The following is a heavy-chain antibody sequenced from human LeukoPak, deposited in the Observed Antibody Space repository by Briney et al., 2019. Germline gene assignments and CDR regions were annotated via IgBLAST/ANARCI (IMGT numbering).Heavy chain of an antibody. CDR3: ASYCGGDCYSWGAFDI. D-gene: IGHD2-21*02. CDR2: IYHSGST. V-gene: IGHV4-4*02. CDR1: GGSISSSNW. J-gene: IGHJ3*02. Sequence: PSGTLSLTCAVSGGSISSSNWWSWVRLPPGKGLEWIGEIYHSGSTNYNPSLKSRVTISVDKSKNQFSLKLSSVTAADTAVYYCASYCGGDCYSWGAFDIWGQGTMVTVSS.